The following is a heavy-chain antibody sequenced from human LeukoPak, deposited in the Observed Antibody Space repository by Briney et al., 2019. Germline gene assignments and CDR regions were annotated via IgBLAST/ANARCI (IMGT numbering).Heavy chain of an antibody. CDR2: ISYDGSNK. Sequence: GGSLRLSCAASGFTFSSYGMHWVRQAPGKGLEWVAVISYDGSNKYYADSVKGRFTISRDNSKNTLYLQMNSLRAEDTAVYYCARDGSFWSGFHAFDLWGQGTVVTVSS. J-gene: IGHJ3*01. CDR3: ARDGSFWSGFHAFDL. CDR1: GFTFSSYG. V-gene: IGHV3-30*03. D-gene: IGHD3-3*01.